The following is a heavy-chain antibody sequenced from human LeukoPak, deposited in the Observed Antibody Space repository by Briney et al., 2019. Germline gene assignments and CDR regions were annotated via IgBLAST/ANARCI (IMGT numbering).Heavy chain of an antibody. J-gene: IGHJ4*02. V-gene: IGHV3-30*04. Sequence: GRSLRLSCAASGFTFSSYAMHWVRQAPGKGLEWVAVISYDGSNKYYADSVKGRFTISRDNSKNTLYLQMNSLRAEDTAVYYCVRDRGYCSGGSCSPYFDYWGQGTLVTVSS. CDR2: ISYDGSNK. D-gene: IGHD2-15*01. CDR1: GFTFSSYA. CDR3: VRDRGYCSGGSCSPYFDY.